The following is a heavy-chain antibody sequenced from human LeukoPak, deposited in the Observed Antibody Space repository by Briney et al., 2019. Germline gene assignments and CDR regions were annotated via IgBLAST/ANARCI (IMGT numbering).Heavy chain of an antibody. CDR1: GYTFTGYY. D-gene: IGHD5-24*01. J-gene: IGHJ4*02. CDR2: INPNSGGT. Sequence: ASVKVSCKASGYTFTGYYMHWVRQAPGQGLEWMGWINPNSGGTNYAQKFQGRVTMTRDTSLSTAYMELSRLRSDDTAVYYCARGGRWLQTWRPANLDYWGQGTLVTVSS. CDR3: ARGGRWLQTWRPANLDY. V-gene: IGHV1-2*02.